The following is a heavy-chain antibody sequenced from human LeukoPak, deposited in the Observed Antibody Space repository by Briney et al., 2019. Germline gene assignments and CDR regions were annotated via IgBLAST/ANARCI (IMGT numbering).Heavy chain of an antibody. J-gene: IGHJ4*02. Sequence: GXXWVSSISSSSSYIYYADSVKGRFTISRDNAKNSLYLQMNSLRAEDTAVYYCAGRSDYGERGYWGQGTLVTVSS. CDR3: AGRSDYGERGY. D-gene: IGHD4-17*01. CDR2: ISSSSSYI. V-gene: IGHV3-21*01.